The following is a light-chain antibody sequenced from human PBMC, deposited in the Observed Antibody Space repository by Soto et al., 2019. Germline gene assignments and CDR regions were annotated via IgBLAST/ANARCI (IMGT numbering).Light chain of an antibody. CDR3: AAWDASLNGPV. Sequence: QSAMTQPPSASGTPGQTVTISCSGSSSNIGSNAVHWYQHLPGTAPKLLMYNNNERPSGVPDRFSGSKSGTSASLAISGLQSEDEGDYYCAAWDASLNGPVFGGGTQLTVL. CDR2: NNN. V-gene: IGLV1-44*01. J-gene: IGLJ2*01. CDR1: SSNIGSNA.